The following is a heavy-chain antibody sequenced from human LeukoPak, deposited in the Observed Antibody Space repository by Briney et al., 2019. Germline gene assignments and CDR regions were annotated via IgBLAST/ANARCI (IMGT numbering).Heavy chain of an antibody. D-gene: IGHD3-22*01. J-gene: IGHJ5*02. CDR1: GFTFNSYS. CDR2: ISSSSSYI. CDR3: ARGFSYDSSGYYADWFDP. V-gene: IGHV3-21*01. Sequence: GGSLRLSCAASGFTFNSYSMNWVRQAPGKGLEWVSSISSSSSYIYYADSVKGRFTISGDNAKNSLYLQMNSLRAEDTAVYYCARGFSYDSSGYYADWFDPWGQGTLVTVSS.